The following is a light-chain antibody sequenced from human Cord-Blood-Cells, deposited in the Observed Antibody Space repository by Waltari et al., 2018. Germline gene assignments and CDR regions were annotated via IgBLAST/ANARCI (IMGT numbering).Light chain of an antibody. CDR3: CSYAGSSTS. J-gene: IGLJ3*02. CDR1: SSDVGSYHL. CDR2: EGS. V-gene: IGLV2-23*01. Sequence: QSALTQPASVSGSPGQSITISCTGTSSDVGSYHLVSWYHQPPGKAPKPMIYEGSKRPSGVSNRFSGSKSGNTASLTISGLQAEDEADYYCCSYAGSSTSFGGGTKLTVL.